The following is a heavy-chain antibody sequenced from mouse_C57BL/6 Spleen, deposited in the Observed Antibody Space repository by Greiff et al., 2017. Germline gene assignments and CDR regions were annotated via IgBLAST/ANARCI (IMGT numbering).Heavy chain of an antibody. CDR2: ISGGGGNT. CDR3: ARKGYSNYEAWFAY. V-gene: IGHV5-9*01. J-gene: IGHJ3*01. Sequence: EVKLMESGGGLVKPGGSLKLSCAASGFTFSSYTMSWVRQTPEKRLAWVATISGGGGNTYYPDSVKGRFTISRDNAKNTLYLQMSSLRAEDTALYYCARKGYSNYEAWFAYWGKGTLVTVSA. CDR1: GFTFSSYT. D-gene: IGHD2-5*01.